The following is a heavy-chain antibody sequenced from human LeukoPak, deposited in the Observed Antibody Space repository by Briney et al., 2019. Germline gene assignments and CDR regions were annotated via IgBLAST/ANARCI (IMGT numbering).Heavy chain of an antibody. V-gene: IGHV3-74*01. CDR2: INGDGDST. Sequence: PGGSLRLSCVASGFTFSSYWMHWVRQDPRKGLVWVSRINGDGDSTRYADSVKGRFTISRDNAKNTLYPQMNTLSAEDTAVYYCARSHYYDSGGYYSYYYGLDVWGQGTTVTVSS. CDR1: GFTFSSYW. CDR3: ARSHYYDSGGYYSYYYGLDV. D-gene: IGHD3-22*01. J-gene: IGHJ6*02.